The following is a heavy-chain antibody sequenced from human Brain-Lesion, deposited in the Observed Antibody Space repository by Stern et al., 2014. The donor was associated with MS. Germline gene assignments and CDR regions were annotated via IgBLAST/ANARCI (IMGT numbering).Heavy chain of an antibody. V-gene: IGHV1-2*04. D-gene: IGHD3-22*01. CDR1: GYPFPGYS. J-gene: IGHJ4*02. CDR2: INPQSGGT. Sequence: QVQLVQSGAELKKPGASVKVSCKASGYPFPGYSLHLVRHAPGPGLAWMGCINPQSGGTNYAQKLQGWGSMTRDTSINTAYMELSRLRSDDTAVYYCATYYYDSTGYNDFWGQGTLVTVSS. CDR3: ATYYYDSTGYNDF.